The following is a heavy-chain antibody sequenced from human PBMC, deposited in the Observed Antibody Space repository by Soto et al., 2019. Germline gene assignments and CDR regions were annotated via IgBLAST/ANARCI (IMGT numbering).Heavy chain of an antibody. Sequence: EASVKVSCKASGYTFTNYGITWVRQAPGQGLEWMGWINADYGNTNYEQKFQGRVTMTTDTSTNTAYMELRSLRSDDTAVYYCARKSPSNFNWFDPWGQGTLGTVSS. CDR3: ARKSPSNFNWFDP. D-gene: IGHD4-4*01. CDR2: INADYGNT. CDR1: GYTFTNYG. J-gene: IGHJ5*02. V-gene: IGHV1-18*04.